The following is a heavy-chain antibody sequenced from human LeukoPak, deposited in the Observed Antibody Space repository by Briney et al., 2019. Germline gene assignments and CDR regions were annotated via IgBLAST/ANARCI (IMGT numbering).Heavy chain of an antibody. CDR1: GGSISSYY. V-gene: IGHV4-59*12. D-gene: IGHD3-22*01. J-gene: IGHJ4*02. Sequence: KASETLSLTCTVSGGSISSYYWSWIRQPPGKGLEWIGYIYYSGSTNYNPSLKSRVTISVDTSKNQFSLKLSSVTAAGTAVYYCARDFPYYYDSSGYVYWGQGTLVTASS. CDR3: ARDFPYYYDSSGYVY. CDR2: IYYSGST.